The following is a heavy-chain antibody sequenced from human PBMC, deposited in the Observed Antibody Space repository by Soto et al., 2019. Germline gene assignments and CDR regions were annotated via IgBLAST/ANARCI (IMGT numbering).Heavy chain of an antibody. CDR1: GFTFSDYY. CDR2: ISRSSSYT. D-gene: IGHD3-10*01. J-gene: IGHJ5*02. V-gene: IGHV3-11*03. Sequence: GGSLRLSCAASGFTFSDYYMSWIRQAPGKGLEWVSYISRSSSYTNYADNVKGRFTISRDNAKNSLYLQMNSLRAEDTAVYYCARRLPITSVDWFDPWGQGTLVTVSS. CDR3: ARRLPITSVDWFDP.